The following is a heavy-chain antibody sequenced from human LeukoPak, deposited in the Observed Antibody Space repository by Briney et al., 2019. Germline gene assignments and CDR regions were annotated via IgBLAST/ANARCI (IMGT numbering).Heavy chain of an antibody. CDR3: ARGGTPSYDSSGYYYVLGYWYVDL. CDR2: IYYSGST. J-gene: IGHJ2*01. V-gene: IGHV4-59*01. Sequence: SETLSLTCTVSGGSISSYYWSWIRQPPGKGLEWMGYIYYSGSTNYNPSLKSGVTISVDTSMNQFSLKLSSVTPADTAVYYCARGGTPSYDSSGYYYVLGYWYVDLWGRGTLVTVSS. CDR1: GGSISSYY. D-gene: IGHD3-22*01.